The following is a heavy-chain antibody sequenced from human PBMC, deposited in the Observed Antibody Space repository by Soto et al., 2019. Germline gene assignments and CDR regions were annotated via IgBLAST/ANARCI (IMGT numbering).Heavy chain of an antibody. CDR2: IYYSGST. CDR1: GGSVSSGSYY. Sequence: SETLSLTCTVSGGSVSSGSYYWSWIRQPPGKGLEWIGYIYYSGSTNYNPSLKSRVTISVDTSKNQSSLKLSSVTAADTAVYYCARVQRGRPDETPFDYWGQGTLVTVSS. V-gene: IGHV4-61*01. D-gene: IGHD1-26*01. CDR3: ARVQRGRPDETPFDY. J-gene: IGHJ4*02.